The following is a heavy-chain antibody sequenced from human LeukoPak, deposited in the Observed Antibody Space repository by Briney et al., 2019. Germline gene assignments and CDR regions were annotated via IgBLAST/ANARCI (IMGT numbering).Heavy chain of an antibody. V-gene: IGHV3-23*01. CDR2: ISDSGDYT. CDR1: GFTFSSYA. D-gene: IGHD2-2*01. Sequence: LTGGSLRLSCAASGFTFSSYAMSWVRQAPGKGLEWVSAISDSGDYTYYADSVKGRFTISRDNSENTMYLQMNSLRAEDAAVYYCVKAYCSRTSCHGGYFDYWGQGTQVTVSS. CDR3: VKAYCSRTSCHGGYFDY. J-gene: IGHJ4*02.